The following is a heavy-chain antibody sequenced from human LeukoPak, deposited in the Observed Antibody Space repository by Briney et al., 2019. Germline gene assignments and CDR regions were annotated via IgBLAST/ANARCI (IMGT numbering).Heavy chain of an antibody. CDR3: ARDQDTAMEDY. CDR2: ISSSSSTI. D-gene: IGHD5-18*01. V-gene: IGHV3-48*01. CDR1: GFTFSSYS. Sequence: PGGSLRLSCAASGFTFSSYSMNWVRQAPGKGLEWVSYISSSSSTIYYADSVKGRFTISRDNAKNSLYLQMNSLRAEDTAVYYCARDQDTAMEDYWGQGTLVTVSS. J-gene: IGHJ4*02.